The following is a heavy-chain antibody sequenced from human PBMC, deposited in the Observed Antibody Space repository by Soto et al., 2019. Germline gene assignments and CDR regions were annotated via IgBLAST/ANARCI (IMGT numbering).Heavy chain of an antibody. CDR3: AQDRGWGVVSPSHDY. Sequence: EVQLLESGGGMVQPGGSLRVSCAASGFTFRNFVMSWVRQAPGKGLEWVSAIRGTGGETFYADSVKGRFTSSRDNSKNTLYLQMNSLRDEDTALYFCAQDRGWGVVSPSHDYCGQGTLVTVSS. D-gene: IGHD2-21*01. CDR2: IRGTGGET. V-gene: IGHV3-23*01. CDR1: GFTFRNFV. J-gene: IGHJ4*02.